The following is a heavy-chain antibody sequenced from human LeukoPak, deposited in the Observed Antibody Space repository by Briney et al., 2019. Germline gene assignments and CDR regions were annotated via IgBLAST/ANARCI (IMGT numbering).Heavy chain of an antibody. J-gene: IGHJ5*02. CDR2: INPNSGGT. D-gene: IGHD1-26*01. CDR1: GYTFTGYY. CDR3: ARDSGGSYYYNWFDP. V-gene: IGHV1-2*02. Sequence: ASVKVSCKASGYTFTGYYMHWVRQAPGQGLEWMGWINPNSGGTNYAQKFQGRVTMTRDTSISTAYMELSRLRSDDTAAYYCARDSGGSYYYNWFDPWGQGTLVTVSP.